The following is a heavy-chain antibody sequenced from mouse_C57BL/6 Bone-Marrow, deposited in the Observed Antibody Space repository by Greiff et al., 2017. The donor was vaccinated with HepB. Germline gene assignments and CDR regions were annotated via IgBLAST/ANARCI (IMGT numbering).Heavy chain of an antibody. V-gene: IGHV1-64*01. CDR1: GYTFTSYW. CDR3: ARWGTTVVVDY. D-gene: IGHD1-1*01. Sequence: QVQLQQPGAELVKPGASVKLSCKASGYTFTSYWMHWVKQRPGQGLEWIGMIHPNSGSTNYNEKFKSKATLTVDKSSSKAYMQLSSLTSEDSAVYYCARWGTTVVVDYWGQGTTLTVSS. CDR2: IHPNSGST. J-gene: IGHJ2*01.